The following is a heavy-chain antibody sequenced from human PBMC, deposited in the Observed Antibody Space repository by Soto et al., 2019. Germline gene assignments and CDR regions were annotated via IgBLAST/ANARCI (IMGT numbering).Heavy chain of an antibody. CDR1: GFTFSSYS. D-gene: IGHD3-3*01. V-gene: IGHV3-21*01. CDR2: ISSSSSYI. CDR3: ASFHYDFWSGYPPTDS. Sequence: GGSLRLSCAASGFTFSSYSMNWVRQAPGKGLEWVSSISSSSSYIYYADSVKGRFTTSRDNAKNSLYLQMNSLRAEDTAVYYCASFHYDFWSGYPPTDSWGQGTLVTVSS. J-gene: IGHJ4*02.